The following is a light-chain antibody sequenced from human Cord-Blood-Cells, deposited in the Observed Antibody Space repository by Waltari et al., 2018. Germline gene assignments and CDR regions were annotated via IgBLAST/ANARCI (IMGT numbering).Light chain of an antibody. CDR2: LGS. V-gene: IGKV2-28*01. CDR3: MQALQTPLT. Sequence: DIVMTQSPLSLPVTPGEPASISCRSSQSLLHSNGYNYLDWYLQKPGQSPQLLIYLGSNRASGVPDRVSCSGSGTDFTLKISRVEAEDVGVYYCMQALQTPLTFGGGTKVEIK. CDR1: QSLLHSNGYNY. J-gene: IGKJ4*01.